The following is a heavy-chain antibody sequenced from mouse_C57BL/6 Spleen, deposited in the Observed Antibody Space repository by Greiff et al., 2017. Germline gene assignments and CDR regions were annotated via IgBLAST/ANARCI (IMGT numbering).Heavy chain of an antibody. Sequence: VKLLESGPELVKPGASVKISCKASGYSFTSYYIHWVKQRPGQGLEWIGWIYPGSGNTKYNEKFKGKATLTADTSSSTAYMQLSSLTSEDSAVYYCARWGYYGSNSLDYWGQGTTLTVSS. D-gene: IGHD1-1*01. CDR3: ARWGYYGSNSLDY. CDR2: IYPGSGNT. CDR1: GYSFTSYY. V-gene: IGHV1-66*01. J-gene: IGHJ2*01.